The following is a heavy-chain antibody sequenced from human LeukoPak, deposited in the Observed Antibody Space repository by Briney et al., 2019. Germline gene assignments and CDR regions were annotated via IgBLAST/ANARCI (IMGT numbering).Heavy chain of an antibody. CDR1: GGTFSSYA. Sequence: VASVKVSCKASGGTFSSYAISWVRQAPGQGLEWMGRIIPILGIANYAQKFQGRVTITADKSTSTACMELSSLRSEDTAVYYCARADYYGSGSYPRNFDYWGQGTLVTVSS. CDR2: IIPILGIA. J-gene: IGHJ4*02. CDR3: ARADYYGSGSYPRNFDY. D-gene: IGHD3-10*01. V-gene: IGHV1-69*04.